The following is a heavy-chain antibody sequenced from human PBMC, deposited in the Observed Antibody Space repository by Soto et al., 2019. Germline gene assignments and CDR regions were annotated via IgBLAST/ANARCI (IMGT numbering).Heavy chain of an antibody. Sequence: LRLSCAASGFTFSSYAMSWVRQAPGKGLEWVSAISGSGGSTYYADSVKGRFTISRDNSKNTLYLQMNSLRAEDTAVYYCAGHGIVVVTAIASNYYYGMDVWGQGTTVTVSS. CDR1: GFTFSSYA. CDR3: AGHGIVVVTAIASNYYYGMDV. CDR2: ISGSGGST. J-gene: IGHJ6*02. V-gene: IGHV3-23*01. D-gene: IGHD2-21*02.